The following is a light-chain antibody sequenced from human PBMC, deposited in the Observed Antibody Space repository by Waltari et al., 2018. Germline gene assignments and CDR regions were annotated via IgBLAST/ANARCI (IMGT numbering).Light chain of an antibody. CDR3: QQYNNWPLYT. V-gene: IGKV3-15*01. CDR2: DAS. Sequence: EAMMTQSPATLSVSPGDRATLSCRASQSVSNNVAWFQQKPGQAPSLLIDDASTRATGVAARFSGSGSGTEFTLTISSLQTEDFAVYYCQQYNNWPLYTFGQGTKLEIK. J-gene: IGKJ2*01. CDR1: QSVSNN.